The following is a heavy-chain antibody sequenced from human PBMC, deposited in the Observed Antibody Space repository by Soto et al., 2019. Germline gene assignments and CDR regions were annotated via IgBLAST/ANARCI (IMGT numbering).Heavy chain of an antibody. Sequence: GASVKVSCKASGYTFTIYVFSWVRQATGQGLEWMGGIIPIFGTANYAQKFQGRVTITADESTSTAYMELSSLRSEDTAVYYCASFVVVPAATIYGMDVWGQGTTVTVSS. CDR1: GYTFTIYV. CDR2: IIPIFGTA. CDR3: ASFVVVPAATIYGMDV. D-gene: IGHD2-2*01. V-gene: IGHV1-69*13. J-gene: IGHJ6*02.